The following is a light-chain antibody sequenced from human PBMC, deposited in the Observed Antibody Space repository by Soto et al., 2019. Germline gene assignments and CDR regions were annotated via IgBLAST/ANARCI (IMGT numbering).Light chain of an antibody. CDR1: SNDVGSYNL. Sequence: QSALTQPASVSGSPGQSITISCTGTSNDVGSYNLVSWYLQHPGKAPKLMIYEGSKRPSGVSNRFSGSKSDNTASLTISGLQAEDEADYYCCSYAGSSTFVFGGGTKLTVL. CDR2: EGS. V-gene: IGLV2-23*03. J-gene: IGLJ2*01. CDR3: CSYAGSSTFV.